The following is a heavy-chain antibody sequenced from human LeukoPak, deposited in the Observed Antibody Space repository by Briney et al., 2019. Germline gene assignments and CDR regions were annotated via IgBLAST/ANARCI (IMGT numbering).Heavy chain of an antibody. V-gene: IGHV1-18*04. Sequence: ASVKVSCKASGYTFTSYYMHWVRQAPGQGLEWMGWISAYNGNTNYAQKLQGRVTMTTDTSTSTAYMELRSLRSDDTAVYYCARVDFWSGYPTADIWGQGTMVTVSS. CDR1: GYTFTSYY. CDR3: ARVDFWSGYPTADI. J-gene: IGHJ3*02. D-gene: IGHD3-3*01. CDR2: ISAYNGNT.